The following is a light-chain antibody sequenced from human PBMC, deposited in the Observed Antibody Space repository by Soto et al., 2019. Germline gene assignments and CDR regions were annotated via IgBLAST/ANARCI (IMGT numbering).Light chain of an antibody. Sequence: EIVLTQSPGTLVLSPGDRATLSCRASQSVGTFLTWYQQKPGQAPRLLIYDAFTRATGIPARFSGTGSGTDFTLTISSLEPEDFAVYYCQQRSDWPPLTFGGGTKVDIK. CDR1: QSVGTF. CDR3: QQRSDWPPLT. CDR2: DAF. J-gene: IGKJ4*01. V-gene: IGKV3-11*01.